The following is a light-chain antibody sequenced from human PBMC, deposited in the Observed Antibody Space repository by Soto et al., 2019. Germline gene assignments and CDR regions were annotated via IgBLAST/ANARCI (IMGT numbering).Light chain of an antibody. J-gene: IGKJ4*01. CDR1: QGISSA. CDR2: DAS. V-gene: IGKV1-13*02. Sequence: AIQLTQSPSSLSASVGDRVTITCRASQGISSALAWYQLKPGKAPKLLIYDASSLESGVPSRFRGSGSGTDFTLTISSLQPEDFATYYCQQFNSYPALTFGGGTKVEIK. CDR3: QQFNSYPALT.